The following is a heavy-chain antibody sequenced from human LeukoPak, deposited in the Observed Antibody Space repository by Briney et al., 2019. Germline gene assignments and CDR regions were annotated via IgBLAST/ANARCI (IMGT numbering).Heavy chain of an antibody. Sequence: SDTLSLTCAVFGYSISSDNWWGWIRQPPGKGLEWIGYIHYSGITYYSPSLKSRVTLSVDTSKNQFSLRLSSVTAVDTAVYYCARKPNAVYWFDPWGQGTLVTVSS. CDR1: GYSISSDNW. J-gene: IGHJ5*02. CDR3: ARKPNAVYWFDP. D-gene: IGHD4/OR15-4a*01. V-gene: IGHV4-28*01. CDR2: IHYSGIT.